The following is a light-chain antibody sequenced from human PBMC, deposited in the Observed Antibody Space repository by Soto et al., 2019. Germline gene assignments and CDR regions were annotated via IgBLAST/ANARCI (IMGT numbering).Light chain of an antibody. J-gene: IGLJ2*01. Sequence: QSVLTQPASVSGSPGQSITISCTGTSSDVGIYNLVSWYQQHPGKAPKLMIYEGSKRPSGVSNRFSDSKSGNTASLTISGLQAEDEADYYCCSYAGSSTHVVFGGGTKLTVL. CDR3: CSYAGSSTHVV. CDR1: SSDVGIYNL. CDR2: EGS. V-gene: IGLV2-23*01.